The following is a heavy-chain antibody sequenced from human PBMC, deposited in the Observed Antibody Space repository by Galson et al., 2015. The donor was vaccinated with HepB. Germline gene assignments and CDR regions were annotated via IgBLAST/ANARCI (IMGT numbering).Heavy chain of an antibody. J-gene: IGHJ4*02. D-gene: IGHD6-13*01. CDR3: ARRVAAAGRGKDYKTFDY. V-gene: IGHV3-21*01. Sequence: SLRLSCAASGFTFSSYSMNWVRQAPGKGLEWVSSISSSSSYIYYADSVKGRFTISRDNAKNSLYLQMNSLRAEDTAVYYCARRVAAAGRGKDYKTFDYWGQGTLVTVSS. CDR2: ISSSSSYI. CDR1: GFTFSSYS.